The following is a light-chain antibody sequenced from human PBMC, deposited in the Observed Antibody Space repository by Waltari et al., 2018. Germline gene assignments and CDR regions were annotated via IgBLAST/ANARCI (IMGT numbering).Light chain of an antibody. CDR3: QQYRISPWT. Sequence: DIQMTQSPSTLSAFVGDTVTITCRASESINSWLAWYQDKPGKAPKLLIQKASNLESGVPSRFSGSGSGTEFTLTISSLQADDFASYYCQQYRISPWTFGQGTKVEI. CDR2: KAS. J-gene: IGKJ1*01. V-gene: IGKV1-5*03. CDR1: ESINSW.